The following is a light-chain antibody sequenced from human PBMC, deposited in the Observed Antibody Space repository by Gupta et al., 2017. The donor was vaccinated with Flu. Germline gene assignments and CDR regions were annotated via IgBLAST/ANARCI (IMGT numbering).Light chain of an antibody. CDR2: DVT. V-gene: IGLV2-23*02. J-gene: IGLJ2*01. CDR1: SSDVGGYDL. CDR3: CSYAGSTIHVV. Sequence: QSALTQPASVSGSPGQSITISCIGNSSDVGGYDLVSWYHQHPGKAPKLMIYDVTKRPSGVSDRFSGSKSGNTASLTLSGLQAEDEADYYCCSYAGSTIHVVFGGGTKLTVL.